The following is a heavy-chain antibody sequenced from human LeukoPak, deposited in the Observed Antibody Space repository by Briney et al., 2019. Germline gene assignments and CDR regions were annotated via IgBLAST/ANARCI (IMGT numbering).Heavy chain of an antibody. CDR2: IYTSGST. J-gene: IGHJ4*02. Sequence: SQTLSLTCTVSGGSISSGSYYWSWIRQPAGKGLEWIGRIYTSGSTNYNPSLKSRVTISVDTSKNQFSLKLSSVTAADTAVYYCAREDYWGPNFDYWGQGTLVTVSS. CDR1: GGSISSGSYY. CDR3: AREDYWGPNFDY. D-gene: IGHD7-27*01. V-gene: IGHV4-61*02.